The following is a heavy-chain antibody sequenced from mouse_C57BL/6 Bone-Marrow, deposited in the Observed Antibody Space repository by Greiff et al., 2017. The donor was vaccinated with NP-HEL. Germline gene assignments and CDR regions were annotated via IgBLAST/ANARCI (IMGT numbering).Heavy chain of an antibody. J-gene: IGHJ4*01. CDR2: IDPEDGDT. D-gene: IGHD1-1*01. CDR3: TSFFYGRSYAMDY. Sequence: EVHLVESGAELVRPGASVKLSCTASGFNIKDYYMHWVKQRPEQGLEWIGRIDPEDGDTEYAPKFQGKATMTADTSSNTAYLQLSSLTSEDTAVYYCTSFFYGRSYAMDYWGQGTSVTVSS. CDR1: GFNIKDYY. V-gene: IGHV14-1*01.